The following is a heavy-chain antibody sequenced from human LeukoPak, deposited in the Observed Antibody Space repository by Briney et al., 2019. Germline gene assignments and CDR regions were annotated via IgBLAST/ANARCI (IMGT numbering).Heavy chain of an antibody. CDR3: AKSDCGGDCHLLDY. Sequence: PVGSLRLSCAASGFTFSTYAMSWVRQAPGKGLEWVSHFGGSGGTIYYADSVKGRFTISRDNSKNTLYLQMISLRAEDTAVYYCAKSDCGGDCHLLDYWGQGTLVTVSS. V-gene: IGHV3-23*01. CDR1: GFTFSTYA. D-gene: IGHD2-21*02. CDR2: FGGSGGTI. J-gene: IGHJ4*02.